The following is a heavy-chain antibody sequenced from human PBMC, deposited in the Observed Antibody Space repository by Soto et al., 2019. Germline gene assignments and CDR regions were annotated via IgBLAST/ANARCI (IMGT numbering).Heavy chain of an antibody. J-gene: IGHJ5*02. CDR3: ARDGIAWYSSSWRLNWFDP. V-gene: IGHV3-21*01. Sequence: GSLRLSCAASGFTFSSYSMNWVRQAPGKGLEWVSSISSSSSYIYYADSVKGRFTISRDNAKNSLYLQMNSLRAEDTAVYYCARDGIAWYSSSWRLNWFDPWGQGTLVTVSS. CDR1: GFTFSSYS. D-gene: IGHD6-13*01. CDR2: ISSSSSYI.